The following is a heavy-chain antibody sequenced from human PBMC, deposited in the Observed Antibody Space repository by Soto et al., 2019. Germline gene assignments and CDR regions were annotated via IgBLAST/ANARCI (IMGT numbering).Heavy chain of an antibody. CDR1: GDSISSSTYY. D-gene: IGHD3-10*01. CDR3: ARRGSGSSFDY. Sequence: QLQLQESGPGLVKPSETLSLTCTVSGDSISSSTYYWGWIRQPPGKGLEWIGNIYSSGSTFYNPSLKSRVTISVDTSKNQFSLSLISVTAADTAVYYWARRGSGSSFDYWGQGTLVTVSS. J-gene: IGHJ4*01. V-gene: IGHV4-39*01. CDR2: IYSSGST.